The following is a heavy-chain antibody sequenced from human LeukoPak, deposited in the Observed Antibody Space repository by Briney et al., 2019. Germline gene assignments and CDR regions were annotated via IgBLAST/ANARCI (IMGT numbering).Heavy chain of an antibody. V-gene: IGHV4-59*01. J-gene: IGHJ5*02. CDR2: IYYSGST. CDR3: ARLDGYTIGYWFDP. Sequence: SETLSLTCTVSGGSISSYYWSWIRQPPGKGLEWIGYIYYSGSTNYNPSLKSRVTTSVDTSKNQFSLKLSSVTAADTAVYYCARLDGYTIGYWFDPWGQGTLVTVSS. CDR1: GGSISSYY. D-gene: IGHD5-24*01.